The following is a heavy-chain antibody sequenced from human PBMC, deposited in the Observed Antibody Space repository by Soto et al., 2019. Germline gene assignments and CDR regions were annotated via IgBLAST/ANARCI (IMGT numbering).Heavy chain of an antibody. V-gene: IGHV3-23*01. CDR1: GFTFSSYA. Sequence: ASLRLSCAASGFTFSSYAMSWVRPAPGKGLEWVSTITGGGDNTYYADSVKSRFTISRDNSKNTLFLQMNSLRGEDTSMYFCAQGEAVAGTGFDYWGQGALVTVSS. CDR2: ITGGGDNT. CDR3: AQGEAVAGTGFDY. J-gene: IGHJ4*02. D-gene: IGHD6-13*01.